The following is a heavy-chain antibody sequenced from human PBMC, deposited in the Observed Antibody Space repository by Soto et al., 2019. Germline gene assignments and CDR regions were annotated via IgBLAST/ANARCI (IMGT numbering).Heavy chain of an antibody. V-gene: IGHV3-30-3*01. CDR2: ISYDGSNK. CDR1: GFTFSSYA. Sequence: QVQLVESGGGVVQPGRSLRLSCAASGFTFSSYAMHWVRQAPGKGLEWVAVISYDGSNKYYADSVKGRFTISRDNSKNTLYLQMNSLRAEDTAVHYCERASYYDSSGYSGYWGQGTLVTVSS. J-gene: IGHJ4*02. D-gene: IGHD3-22*01. CDR3: ERASYYDSSGYSGY.